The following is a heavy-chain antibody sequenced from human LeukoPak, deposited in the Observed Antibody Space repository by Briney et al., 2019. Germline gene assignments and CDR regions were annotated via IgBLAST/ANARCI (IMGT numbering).Heavy chain of an antibody. J-gene: IGHJ4*02. V-gene: IGHV3-30*04. CDR1: VFTFSIYA. CDR2: ISYDVSTT. CDR3: ARDFPPGYSSSWTGPWDY. Sequence: GGSLRLSSAASVFTFSIYAMRTVREAPGEGLEWVAVISYDVSTTYHADSVKGRSTISSDNATTSPHLQMNSLRVEDTAVYYCARDFPPGYSSSWTGPWDYWGQGTLVTVSS. D-gene: IGHD6-13*01.